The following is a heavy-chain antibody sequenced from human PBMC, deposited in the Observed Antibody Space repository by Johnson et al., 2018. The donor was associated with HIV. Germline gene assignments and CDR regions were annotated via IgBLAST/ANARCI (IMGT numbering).Heavy chain of an antibody. Sequence: VQLVESGGGVVRPGGSLRLSCAASGFTFDDYGMTWVRQVPGKGLEWVSGINWNGGSTGYEDSVQGRVTISRDNAKNTLYLQMNSLRDEDTALYYCAKDRSGGALGAFDIWGHGTMVTVSS. V-gene: IGHV3-20*04. CDR3: AKDRSGGALGAFDI. CDR2: INWNGGST. CDR1: GFTFDDYG. J-gene: IGHJ3*02. D-gene: IGHD2-15*01.